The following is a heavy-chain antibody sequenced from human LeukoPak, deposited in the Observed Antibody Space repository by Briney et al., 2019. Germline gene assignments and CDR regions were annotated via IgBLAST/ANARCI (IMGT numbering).Heavy chain of an antibody. J-gene: IGHJ4*02. CDR2: IIPIFGTA. CDR1: GGTFSSYA. V-gene: IGHV1-69*13. CDR3: ARVEGIAVAAPFDY. Sequence: GASVKVSCKASGGTFSSYAISWVRQAPGQGLEWMGGIIPIFGTANYAQKFQGRVTITADESTSTAYMELSSLRSEDTAVYYCARVEGIAVAAPFDYWGQGTLVTVSS. D-gene: IGHD6-19*01.